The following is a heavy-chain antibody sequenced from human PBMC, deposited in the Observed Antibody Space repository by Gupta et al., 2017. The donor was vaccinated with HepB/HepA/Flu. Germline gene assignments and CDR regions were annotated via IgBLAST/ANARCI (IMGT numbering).Heavy chain of an antibody. D-gene: IGHD6-6*01. CDR3: ARIRGRYSSSSSGSNWFDP. CDR2: IFSNDEK. V-gene: IGHV2-26*01. J-gene: IGHJ5*02. CDR1: GFSLSNARMG. Sequence: QVTLKESGPVLVKPTETLTLTCTVSGFSLSNARMGVSWIRQPPGKALEWLAHIFSNDEKSYSTSLKSRLTISKDTSKSQVVLTMTNMDPVDTATYYCARIRGRYSSSSSGSNWFDPWGQGTLVTVSS.